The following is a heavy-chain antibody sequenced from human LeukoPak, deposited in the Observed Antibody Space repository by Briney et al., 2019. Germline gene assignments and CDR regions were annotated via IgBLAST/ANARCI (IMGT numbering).Heavy chain of an antibody. CDR1: GYSFTSYW. CDR2: IYPGDSDT. V-gene: IGHV5-51*01. Sequence: GESLKISCKGSGYSFTSYWIGWVRQMPGKGLEWMGIIYPGDSDTTYSPSFQGQVTVSADKSISTAYLQWSSLKASDTAMYYCARRSDLSSSWFFDYWGQGTLVTVSS. CDR3: ARRSDLSSSWFFDY. D-gene: IGHD6-13*01. J-gene: IGHJ4*02.